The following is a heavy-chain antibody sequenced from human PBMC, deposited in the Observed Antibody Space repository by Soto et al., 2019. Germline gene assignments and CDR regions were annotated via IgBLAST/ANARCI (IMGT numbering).Heavy chain of an antibody. CDR3: ARRTSGYFGY. V-gene: IGHV3-23*03. J-gene: IGHJ4*02. D-gene: IGHD6-19*01. Sequence: EVQLLESGGGLVQPGGSLKLSCAASGFTFSDYTMSWVRQAPGKVLGCISVILSDYNTSYEGSVRGRFTISRDNSKNTLYLEMNSLRAEDTAVYYCARRTSGYFGYWGQGALVTVSS. CDR1: GFTFSDYT. CDR2: ILSDYNT.